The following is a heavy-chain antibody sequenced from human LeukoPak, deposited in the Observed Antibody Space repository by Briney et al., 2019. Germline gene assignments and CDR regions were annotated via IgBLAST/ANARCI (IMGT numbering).Heavy chain of an antibody. CDR2: IYYSGST. CDR1: GGSISSSSYY. D-gene: IGHD6-19*01. V-gene: IGHV4-39*07. Sequence: SETLSLTCTVSGGSISSSSYYWGWIRQPPGKGLEWIGSIYYSGSTYYNPSLKSRVTISVDTSKNQFSLKLSSVTAADTAVYYCAREVAGTIYWGQGTLVTVSS. CDR3: AREVAGTIY. J-gene: IGHJ4*02.